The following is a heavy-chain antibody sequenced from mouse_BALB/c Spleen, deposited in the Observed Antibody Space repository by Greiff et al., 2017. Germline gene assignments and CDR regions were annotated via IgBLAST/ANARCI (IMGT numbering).Heavy chain of an antibody. CDR2: IRNKANGYTT. CDR1: GFTFTDYY. Sequence: EVNVVESGGGLVQPGGSLRLSCATSGFTFTDYYMSWVRQPPGKALEWLGFIRNKANGYTTEYSASVKGRFTISRDNSQSILYLQMNTLRAEDSATYYCARANWDSYYYAMDYWGQGTSVTVSS. V-gene: IGHV7-3*02. CDR3: ARANWDSYYYAMDY. J-gene: IGHJ4*01. D-gene: IGHD4-1*01.